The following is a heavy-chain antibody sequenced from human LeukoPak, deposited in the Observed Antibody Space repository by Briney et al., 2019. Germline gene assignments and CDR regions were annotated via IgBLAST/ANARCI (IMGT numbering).Heavy chain of an antibody. V-gene: IGHV4-34*01. D-gene: IGHD2-21*02. CDR1: GGSFSGYY. CDR3: ARGRRGWLLR. J-gene: IGHJ1*01. Sequence: SETLSRNCAVYGGSFSGYYWSWIPQPPWKGLEWIGEINNSGSTNYNPSLKSRVTISVDTSKNQFSLKLSSVTAADTAVYYGARGRRGWLLRGGEGTLVTVSS. CDR2: INNSGST.